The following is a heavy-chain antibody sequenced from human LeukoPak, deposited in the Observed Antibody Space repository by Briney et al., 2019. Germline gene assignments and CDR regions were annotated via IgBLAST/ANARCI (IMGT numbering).Heavy chain of an antibody. V-gene: IGHV3-20*04. J-gene: IGHJ4*02. D-gene: IGHD3-10*01. CDR3: ARSLRGSGSKYYFDY. CDR1: GFTFDDYG. Sequence: GGSLRLSCAASGFTFDDYGMSWVRQAPGKGLEWVSGINWNGGSTGYADSVKGRFTISRDNAKNSLYLQMNSLRAEDTAVYYCARSLRGSGSKYYFDYWGQGTLVTVSS. CDR2: INWNGGST.